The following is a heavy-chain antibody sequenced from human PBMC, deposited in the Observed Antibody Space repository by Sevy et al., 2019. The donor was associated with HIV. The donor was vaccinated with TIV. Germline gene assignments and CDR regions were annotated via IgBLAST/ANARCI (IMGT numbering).Heavy chain of an antibody. D-gene: IGHD2-15*01. CDR3: ARDPEYGGNPYFDY. Sequence: ASVKVSCKASGGTVSSYAISWVRQAPGQGLEWMGGIFPIFGTANSAQKFQGRVTLTADESTSTAYMELSSLRSEDTAVYYCARDPEYGGNPYFDYWGQGTLVTVSS. J-gene: IGHJ4*02. CDR1: GGTVSSYA. CDR2: IFPIFGTA. V-gene: IGHV1-69*13.